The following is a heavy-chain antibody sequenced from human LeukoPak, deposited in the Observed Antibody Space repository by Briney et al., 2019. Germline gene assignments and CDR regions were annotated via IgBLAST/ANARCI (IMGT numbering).Heavy chain of an antibody. CDR1: GFSFSSKW. V-gene: IGHV3-7*01. Sequence: GGSLRLSCAASGFSFSSKWMSWVRQAPGKGLEWVANIKQDGSEKFYVDSVKGRFTISRDNAKNSLYLQMNGLRAEDTAVYYCARVIVGFWSGYADYWGQGTLVTVSS. CDR2: IKQDGSEK. CDR3: ARVIVGFWSGYADY. D-gene: IGHD3-3*01. J-gene: IGHJ4*02.